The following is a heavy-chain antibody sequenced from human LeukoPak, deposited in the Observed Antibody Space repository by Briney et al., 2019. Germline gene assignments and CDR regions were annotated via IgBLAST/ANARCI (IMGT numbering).Heavy chain of an antibody. J-gene: IGHJ4*02. D-gene: IGHD2-2*02. Sequence: QPGGSLRLSCAASGFTFSSYAMSWVRQAPGKGLEWVSDISGSGGSTYYADSVKGRFTISRDNSKNTLYLQMNSLRAEDTAVYYFAKVGTLPAAIAEFDYWGQGTLVSVSS. CDR2: ISGSGGST. V-gene: IGHV3-23*01. CDR1: GFTFSSYA. CDR3: AKVGTLPAAIAEFDY.